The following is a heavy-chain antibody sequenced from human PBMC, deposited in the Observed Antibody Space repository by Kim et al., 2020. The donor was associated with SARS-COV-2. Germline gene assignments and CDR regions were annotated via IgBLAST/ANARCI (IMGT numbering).Heavy chain of an antibody. CDR3: ARGSSRDFDY. D-gene: IGHD2-21*01. CDR2: T. J-gene: IGHJ4*02. Sequence: TNYNPSLKSRVTISVDTSKNQFSLKLSSVTAADTAVYYCARGSSRDFDYWGQGTLVTVSS. V-gene: IGHV4-34*01.